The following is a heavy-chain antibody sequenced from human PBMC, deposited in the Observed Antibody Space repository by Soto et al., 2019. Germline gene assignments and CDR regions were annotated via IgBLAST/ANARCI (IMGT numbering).Heavy chain of an antibody. CDR2: INNDGIGT. CDR1: GFTFSNYW. V-gene: IGHV3-74*01. J-gene: IGHJ5*02. CDR3: VRDRPHNWFDP. Sequence: EVPVVESGGGLVQPGGSLRLSCAASGFTFSNYWMHWVRQVPGKGLVWVARINNDGIGTFYADSVKARFTISRDNAKNTLYLPMNSLRGDDTAVYYCVRDRPHNWFDPWGQGTLVTVSS.